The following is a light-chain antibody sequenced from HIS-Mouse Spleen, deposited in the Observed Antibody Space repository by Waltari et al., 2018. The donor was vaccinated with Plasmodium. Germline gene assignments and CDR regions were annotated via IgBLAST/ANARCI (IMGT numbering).Light chain of an antibody. V-gene: IGLV3-10*01. CDR2: EDS. J-gene: IGLJ3*02. Sequence: SYELTQPPSVSVSPGQTARSTCPGDALPKKYAYWYQPKSGQAPVLVLYEDSKQPFGIPERFSGSSSGTMATLTISGAQVEDEADYYCYSTDSSGNHRVFGGGTKLTVL. CDR1: ALPKKY. CDR3: YSTDSSGNHRV.